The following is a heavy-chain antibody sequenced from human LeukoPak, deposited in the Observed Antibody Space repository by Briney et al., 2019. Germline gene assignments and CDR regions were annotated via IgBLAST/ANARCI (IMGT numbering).Heavy chain of an antibody. J-gene: IGHJ4*02. Sequence: QPGGSLRLSCAASGFSFRAYWMTWVRQAPGTGLEWVAIIKEDGSETYSMDSVKGRFTISRGNAKNSLYLQMNSRRGDDTAVYYCARVIWRQLAPFDYWGQGALVTVSS. CDR2: IKEDGSET. D-gene: IGHD6-13*01. CDR3: ARVIWRQLAPFDY. CDR1: GFSFRAYW. V-gene: IGHV3-7*03.